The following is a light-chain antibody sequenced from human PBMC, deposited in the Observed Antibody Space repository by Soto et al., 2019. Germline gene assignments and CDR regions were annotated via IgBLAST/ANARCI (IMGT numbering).Light chain of an antibody. J-gene: IGKJ1*01. Sequence: DIQMTQSPSTLSASVGDRVTITCRASQSVSEWLAWYRQKPGKAPDLLMYKTSYLHSGVPSRFRGSGYGTEFTLTISSLQPDDFATYYCQQYKTSAWAFGQGTKGEIK. CDR3: QQYKTSAWA. CDR1: QSVSEW. V-gene: IGKV1-5*03. CDR2: KTS.